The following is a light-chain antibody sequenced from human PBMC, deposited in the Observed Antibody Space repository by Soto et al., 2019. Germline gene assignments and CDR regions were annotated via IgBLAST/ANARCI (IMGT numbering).Light chain of an antibody. V-gene: IGKV3-20*01. CDR2: GAP. Sequence: EIVLTQSPGSLSLSLGERATFFCRASQSVDSACFGWYQQKPGQPPRLLMYGAPRRATGIPDRFSGSGSGTDFTLTISRLEPEDFAVYYCQQYASSLTFGQGTKVEI. CDR3: QQYASSLT. CDR1: QSVDSAC. J-gene: IGKJ1*01.